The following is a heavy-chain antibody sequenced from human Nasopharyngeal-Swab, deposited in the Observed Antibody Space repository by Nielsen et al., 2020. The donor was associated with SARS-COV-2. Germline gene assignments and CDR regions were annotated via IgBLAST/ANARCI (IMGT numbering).Heavy chain of an antibody. D-gene: IGHD2-2*01. CDR1: GFTFSPHG. CDR2: ISYDGSNK. V-gene: IGHV3-30*18. CDR3: AKNGGADIVVVPAAIVSSFDI. Sequence: GESLKISCAASGFTFSPHGMHWVRQAPGKGPEWVAVISYDGSNKYYADSVKGRFTISRDNSKNTLYLQMNSLRAEDTAVYYCAKNGGADIVVVPAAIVSSFDIWGQGTMVTVSS. J-gene: IGHJ3*02.